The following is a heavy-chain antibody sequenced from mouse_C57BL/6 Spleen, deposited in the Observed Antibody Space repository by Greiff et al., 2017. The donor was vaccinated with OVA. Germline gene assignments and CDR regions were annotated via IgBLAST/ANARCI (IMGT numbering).Heavy chain of an antibody. D-gene: IGHD1-1*01. Sequence: EVKLMESGGGLVQPGGSLKLSCAASGFTFSDYYMYWVRQTPEKRLEWVAYISNGGGSTYYPDTVKGRFTISRDNAKNTLYLQMSRLKSEDTAMYYCARRDYYGSGYFDVWGTGTTVTVSS. CDR3: ARRDYYGSGYFDV. CDR2: ISNGGGST. V-gene: IGHV5-12*01. J-gene: IGHJ1*03. CDR1: GFTFSDYY.